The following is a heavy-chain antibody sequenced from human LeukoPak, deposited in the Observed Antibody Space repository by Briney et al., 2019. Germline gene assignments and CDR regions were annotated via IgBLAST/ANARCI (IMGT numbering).Heavy chain of an antibody. CDR1: GGTFSSYA. Sequence: GASVKVSCKASGGTFSSYAISWVRQAPGQGLEWMGGIIPIFGTANYAQKFQGRVTITRDTSASTAYMELSSLRSEDTAVYYCAREHDFLGGYGMDVWGQGTTVTVSS. J-gene: IGHJ6*02. CDR2: IIPIFGTA. D-gene: IGHD3-3*01. CDR3: AREHDFLGGYGMDV. V-gene: IGHV1-69*05.